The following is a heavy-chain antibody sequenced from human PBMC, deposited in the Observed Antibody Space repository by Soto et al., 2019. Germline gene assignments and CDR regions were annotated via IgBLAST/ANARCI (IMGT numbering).Heavy chain of an antibody. Sequence: GSLRLSCAASGFTFSSYSMNWVRQAPGKGLEWVSSISSSSSYIYYADSVKGRFTISRDNAKNSLYLQMNSLRAEDTAVYYCARDGNYYGSASSGVYFDYWGQGTLLTVSS. CDR2: ISSSSSYI. CDR1: GFTFSSYS. D-gene: IGHD3-10*01. V-gene: IGHV3-21*01. J-gene: IGHJ4*02. CDR3: ARDGNYYGSASSGVYFDY.